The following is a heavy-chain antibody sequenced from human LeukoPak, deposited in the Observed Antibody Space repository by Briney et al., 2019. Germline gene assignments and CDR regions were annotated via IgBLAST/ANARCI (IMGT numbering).Heavy chain of an antibody. CDR3: AKDLSQGPYCTNGVCSMIFDH. V-gene: IGHV3-23*01. CDR1: GFTFSSYA. D-gene: IGHD2-8*01. Sequence: GGSLRLSCEAAGFTFSSYAMSWVRQAPGKGLEWVSAISGSGGSTYYADSVKGRFTISRDNSKNTLYLQMNSLRAEDTAVYYCAKDLSQGPYCTNGVCSMIFDHWGQGTQVTVSS. J-gene: IGHJ4*02. CDR2: ISGSGGST.